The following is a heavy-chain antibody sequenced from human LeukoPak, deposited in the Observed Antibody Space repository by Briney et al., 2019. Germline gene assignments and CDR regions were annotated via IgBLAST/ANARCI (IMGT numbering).Heavy chain of an antibody. J-gene: IGHJ4*02. CDR1: GGSISSGSYY. CDR2: IYTSGST. D-gene: IGHD3-22*01. Sequence: KTSETLSLTCTVSGGSISSGSYYWSWSRQPAGKGLEWIGRIYTSGSTNYNPSLKSRFTISVDTSKNQFYLKLSSVTAADTAVYYCASGVGDYYDSSGYYYRNLIDYWGQGTLVTVSS. V-gene: IGHV4-61*02. CDR3: ASGVGDYYDSSGYYYRNLIDY.